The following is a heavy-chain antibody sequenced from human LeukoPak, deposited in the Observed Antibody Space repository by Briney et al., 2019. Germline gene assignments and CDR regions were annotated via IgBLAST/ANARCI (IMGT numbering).Heavy chain of an antibody. D-gene: IGHD3-22*01. Sequence: ASVTVSCKASGYKFTSNGISWVRQAPGQGLEWMGWISPSRGNTKYAQKFQARVNMTADTSTTTAYMELRGLKPDDTATYFCAKEYGHFYDNDGLPASYYFDHWGQGSLITVSS. CDR2: ISPSRGNT. CDR3: AKEYGHFYDNDGLPASYYFDH. CDR1: GYKFTSNG. J-gene: IGHJ4*02. V-gene: IGHV1-18*01.